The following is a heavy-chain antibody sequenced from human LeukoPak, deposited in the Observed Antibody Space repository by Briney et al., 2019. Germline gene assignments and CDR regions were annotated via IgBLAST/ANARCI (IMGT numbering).Heavy chain of an antibody. V-gene: IGHV4-34*01. CDR2: INHSGST. Sequence: SETLSLTCAVYGGSFSGYYWSWIRQPPGKGLEWIGEINHSGSTNYNPSLKSRVTISVDTSKNQFSLKLSSVTAADTAVYYCARHSRRGYYGSGSYYNGYYYYYMDVWGKGTTVTISS. D-gene: IGHD3-10*01. J-gene: IGHJ6*03. CDR1: GGSFSGYY. CDR3: ARHSRRGYYGSGSYYNGYYYYYMDV.